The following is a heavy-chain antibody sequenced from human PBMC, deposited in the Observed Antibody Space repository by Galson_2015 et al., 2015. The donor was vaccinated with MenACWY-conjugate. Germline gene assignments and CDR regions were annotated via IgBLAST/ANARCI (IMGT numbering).Heavy chain of an antibody. J-gene: IGHJ6*02. CDR3: ARHPPGGRCMDV. CDR1: GYNFVTYW. D-gene: IGHD1-26*01. CDR2: ISPLDSKT. Sequence: QSGAEVTKPGESLPISCKASGYNFVTYWIGWVRQVPGKGLEWVGLISPLDSKTRYSPAFEGRVTISADNSITTAYLQWNSLQPSDTAMYYCARHPPGGRCMDVWGQGTTVTVSS. V-gene: IGHV5-51*01.